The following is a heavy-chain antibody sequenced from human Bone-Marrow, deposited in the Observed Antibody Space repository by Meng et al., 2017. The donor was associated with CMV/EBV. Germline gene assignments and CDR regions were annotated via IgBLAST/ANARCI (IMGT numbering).Heavy chain of an antibody. CDR1: GASFSSYY. CDR2: VNHSGGT. V-gene: IGHV4-34*01. D-gene: IGHD5-12*01. J-gene: IGHJ3*02. Sequence: SETLSLTCPVYGASFSSYYWTRIRQPPGKGLEWIGEVNHSGGTNYNPSLKSRVTISVDTSKNQFSLKLSSVTAADTAVYYCARGPQVSWLRSRLAAFDIWGQETMVTVSS. CDR3: ARGPQVSWLRSRLAAFDI.